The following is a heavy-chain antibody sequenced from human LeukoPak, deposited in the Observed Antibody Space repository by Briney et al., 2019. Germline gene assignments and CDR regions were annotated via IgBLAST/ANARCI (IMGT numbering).Heavy chain of an antibody. V-gene: IGHV4-59*11. D-gene: IGHD3-3*01. CDR1: GGSISSHY. J-gene: IGHJ4*02. CDR3: ARASTIFGHFAY. CDR2: IYYSGST. Sequence: SETLSLTCTVSGGSISSHYWSWIRQPPGKGLEWIGYIYYSGSTNYNPSLKSRLTISVDTSKNQFSLKLSSVTAADTAVYYCARASTIFGHFAYWGRGTLVTVSS.